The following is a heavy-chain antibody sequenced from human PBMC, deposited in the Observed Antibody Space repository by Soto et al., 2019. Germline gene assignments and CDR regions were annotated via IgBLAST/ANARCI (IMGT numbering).Heavy chain of an antibody. J-gene: IGHJ6*02. CDR3: AGSGSSPYYYYYGMDV. Sequence: AETLSLTCTVSGGSISSYCWSWIRQPPGKGLEWIGYIYYSGSTNYNPSLKSRVTISVDTSKNQFSRKLSSVTAADTAVYYCAGSGSSPYYYYYGMDVWGQGTTVTVSS. V-gene: IGHV4-59*01. CDR2: IYYSGST. CDR1: GGSISSYC. D-gene: IGHD3-10*01.